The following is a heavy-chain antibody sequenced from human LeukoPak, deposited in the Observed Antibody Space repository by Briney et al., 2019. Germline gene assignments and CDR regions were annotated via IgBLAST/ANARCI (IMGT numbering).Heavy chain of an antibody. J-gene: IGHJ4*02. CDR1: GFSFSNDG. D-gene: IGHD3-3*01. CDR3: ARDFRFLEWLCYDY. V-gene: IGHV3-30*03. CDR2: ISHDGGGT. Sequence: GGSLRLSCAASGFSFSNDGMHWVRQAPGKGLEWVAVISHDGGGTNYADSVKGRLTISRDNSKNTLYLEMNSLRAEDTAVYYCARDFRFLEWLCYDYWGQGTLVTVSS.